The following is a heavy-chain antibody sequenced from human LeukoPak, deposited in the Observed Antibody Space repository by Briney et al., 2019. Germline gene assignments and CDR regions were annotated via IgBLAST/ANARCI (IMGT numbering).Heavy chain of an antibody. CDR1: GFTLRSYT. CDR3: AKDRDSGSYYFDY. J-gene: IGHJ4*02. Sequence: GGSLRLSCAASGFTLRSYTMNWVRQAPGKGLEWVAFIRYDGSNKYYADSVKGRFTISRDNSKNTLYLQMNSLRAEDTAVYYCAKDRDSGSYYFDYWGQGTLVTVSS. CDR2: IRYDGSNK. V-gene: IGHV3-30*02. D-gene: IGHD1-26*01.